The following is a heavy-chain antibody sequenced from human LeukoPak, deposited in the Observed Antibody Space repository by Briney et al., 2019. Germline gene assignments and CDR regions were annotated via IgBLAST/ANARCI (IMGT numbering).Heavy chain of an antibody. CDR3: ARDYYDSSGSPSDY. CDR1: GFTFSSYW. CDR2: IKQDGSEK. J-gene: IGHJ4*02. V-gene: IGHV3-7*01. D-gene: IGHD3-22*01. Sequence: GGSLRLSCAASGFTFSSYWMSWVRQAPGKGLEWVANIKQDGSEKYYVDSVKGRFTTSRDNAKNSLYLQMNSLRAEDTAVYYCARDYYDSSGSPSDYWGQGTLVTVSS.